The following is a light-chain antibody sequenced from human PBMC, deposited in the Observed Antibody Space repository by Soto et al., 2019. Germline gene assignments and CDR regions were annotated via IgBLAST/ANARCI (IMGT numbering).Light chain of an antibody. CDR2: GAS. V-gene: IGKV3-15*01. CDR3: QQYNNWPRT. CDR1: QSISSS. J-gene: IGKJ1*01. Sequence: EIVVTQSPATLSVSPGERATLSCRASQSISSSLAWYQQKPGQAPRLLMFGASTRATGIPARFSGSGSGTEFTLTISGLQSEDFAVYYCQQYNNWPRTFGQGTKVDIK.